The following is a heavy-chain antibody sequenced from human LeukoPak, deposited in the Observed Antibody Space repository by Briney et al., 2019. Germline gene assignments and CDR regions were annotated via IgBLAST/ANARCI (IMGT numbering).Heavy chain of an antibody. D-gene: IGHD2/OR15-2a*01. CDR1: GGSISSYH. V-gene: IGHV4-59*08. Sequence: SETLSLTCTVSGGSISSYHWSWIRQPPGKGLEWIAYISDIGSINYNPSLKSRVTISLDTSKNQFSLKLSSVTAADTAVYYCAGHHPRNTVDFWGQGTLVTVSS. CDR3: AGHHPRNTVDF. CDR2: ISDIGSI. J-gene: IGHJ4*02.